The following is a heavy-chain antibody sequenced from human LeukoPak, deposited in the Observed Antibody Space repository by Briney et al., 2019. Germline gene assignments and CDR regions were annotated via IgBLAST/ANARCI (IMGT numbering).Heavy chain of an antibody. CDR1: GFTFSSYA. CDR2: ISYDGSNK. V-gene: IGHV3-30*04. J-gene: IGHJ4*02. D-gene: IGHD1-26*01. Sequence: GGSLRLSCAASGFTFSSYAMHWVRQAPGKGLEWVAVISYDGSNKYYADSVKGRFTISRDNSKNTLYLQMNSLRAEDTAVYYCAKLVGATTVFDYWGQGTLVTVSS. CDR3: AKLVGATTVFDY.